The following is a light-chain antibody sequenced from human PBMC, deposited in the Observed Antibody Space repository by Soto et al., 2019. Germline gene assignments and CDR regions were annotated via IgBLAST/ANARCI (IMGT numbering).Light chain of an antibody. CDR2: AAS. CDR1: RLISRW. V-gene: IGKV1-12*01. J-gene: IGKJ5*01. Sequence: DIQMTQSPSSVSASVGDSVTITCRASRLISRWLAWYQQKPGKAPNLLIYAASNLQSGVSPRFSASGSGTDLTLTIINLQAEEFASYYCQQSHTFPIPFGQGPRLEIK. CDR3: QQSHTFPIP.